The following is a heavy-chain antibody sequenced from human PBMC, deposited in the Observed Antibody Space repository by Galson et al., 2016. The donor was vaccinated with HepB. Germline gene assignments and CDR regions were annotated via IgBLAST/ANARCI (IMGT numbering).Heavy chain of an antibody. J-gene: IGHJ4*02. D-gene: IGHD4/OR15-4a*01. CDR1: GFFFSGRA. CDR2: INRYGATT. CDR3: ARDDYAGGRGSPDY. V-gene: IGHV3-23*01. Sequence: LRLSCAASGFFFSGRAMSWVRQAPGKGLEWVSGINRYGATTGYAASVKGRFTISRDNSNNTLYLQMNSLTTEDTAVYYCARDDYAGGRGSPDYWGQGTLVTGSS.